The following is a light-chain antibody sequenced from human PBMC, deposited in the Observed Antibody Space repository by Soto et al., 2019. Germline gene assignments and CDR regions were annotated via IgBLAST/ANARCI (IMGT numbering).Light chain of an antibody. CDR3: QQYNNWPSLT. Sequence: EIVMTQSPATLSVSPGERATLSCRASQSVSSNLAWYQQKPGQAPRHLIYGASTRATGIPVRFSGSGSGTEFTLSISSLQSEDFAVYYCQQYNNWPSLTFGGGTKVEIK. CDR2: GAS. V-gene: IGKV3-15*01. J-gene: IGKJ4*01. CDR1: QSVSSN.